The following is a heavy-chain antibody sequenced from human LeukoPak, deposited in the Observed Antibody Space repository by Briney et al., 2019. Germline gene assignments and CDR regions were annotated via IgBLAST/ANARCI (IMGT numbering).Heavy chain of an antibody. V-gene: IGHV3-21*01. CDR2: ISSSGSYI. CDR3: ARGVAVAGTGDY. J-gene: IGHJ4*02. Sequence: PGGSLRLSCAASGFTFSSYSMNWVRQAPGKGLEWVSSISSSGSYIYYADSVKGRFTISRDVAKNSLYLQMNSLRAEDTAVYYCARGVAVAGTGDYWGQGTLVTVSS. CDR1: GFTFSSYS. D-gene: IGHD6-19*01.